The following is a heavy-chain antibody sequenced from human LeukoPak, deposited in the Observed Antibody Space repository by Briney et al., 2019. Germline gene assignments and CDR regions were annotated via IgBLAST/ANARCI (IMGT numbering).Heavy chain of an antibody. Sequence: GASVKVSCKASGYTFTKSYIHWVRQAPGQRLGWRGLISPGGDNTKYAQNFQGRVPMTSATSARTVYMELSSLRSEDTAIYYCARIRDGYNDAYDIWGQGTVVTVPS. CDR2: ISPGGDNT. CDR1: GYTFTKSY. J-gene: IGHJ3*02. V-gene: IGHV1-46*01. D-gene: IGHD5-24*01. CDR3: ARIRDGYNDAYDI.